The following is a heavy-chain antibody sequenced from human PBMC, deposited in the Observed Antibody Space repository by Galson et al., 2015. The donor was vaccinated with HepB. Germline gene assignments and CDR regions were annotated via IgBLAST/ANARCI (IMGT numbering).Heavy chain of an antibody. CDR2: MYYSGST. Sequence: QVQLQESGPGLVKPSETLSLTCTVSGDSITTYYWSWIRQPPGKGLEWIGYMYYSGSTNYNPSLKSRVTISVDTSKNQFSLKLSSVTAADTAVYYCARNTYYDFWSGYSAYYMDVWGKGTTVTVSS. CDR3: ARNTYYDFWSGYSAYYMDV. D-gene: IGHD3-3*01. V-gene: IGHV4-59*08. CDR1: GDSITTYY. J-gene: IGHJ6*03.